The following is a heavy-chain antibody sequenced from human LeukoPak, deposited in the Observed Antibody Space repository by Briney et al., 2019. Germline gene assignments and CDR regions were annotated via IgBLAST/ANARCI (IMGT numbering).Heavy chain of an antibody. CDR1: GGPISSYY. CDR2: IYYSGST. CDR3: ARVVGAIRD. V-gene: IGHV4-59*01. D-gene: IGHD1-26*01. J-gene: IGHJ4*02. Sequence: SETLSLTCTVSGGPISSYYWSWILQPPGKGLEWIGYIYYSGSTNYNPSLKSRVTISVDTSKNQFSLKLSSVTAADTAVYYCARVVGAIRDWGQGTLVTVSS.